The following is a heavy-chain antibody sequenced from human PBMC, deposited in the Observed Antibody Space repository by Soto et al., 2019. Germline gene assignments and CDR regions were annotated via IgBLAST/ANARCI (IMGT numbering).Heavy chain of an antibody. CDR1: GGSISSGGYY. Sequence: SETLSLTCTVSGGSISSGGYYWSWIRQHPGKGLEWIGYIYYSGSTYYNPSLKSRVTISVDTSKNQFSLSLSSVTAADTAVYYCARDPADRVDYFDYWGQGTLVTVSS. CDR2: IYYSGST. J-gene: IGHJ4*02. V-gene: IGHV4-31*03. CDR3: ARDPADRVDYFDY. D-gene: IGHD2-15*01.